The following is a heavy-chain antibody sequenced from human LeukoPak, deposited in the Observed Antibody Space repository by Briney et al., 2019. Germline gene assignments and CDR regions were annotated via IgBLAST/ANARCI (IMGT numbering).Heavy chain of an antibody. CDR1: GASITSYY. V-gene: IGHV4-59*08. CDR2: IYYSGST. J-gene: IGHJ4*02. CDR3: ARLSIVGATNFDY. Sequence: SETLSLTCTVSGASITSYYWSWIRPPPGKGLEWIGYIYYSGSTTYKPSLKSRVTISVDTSKNQFSLKLSSVTAADTAVHYCARLSIVGATNFDYWGQGTLVTVSS. D-gene: IGHD1-26*01.